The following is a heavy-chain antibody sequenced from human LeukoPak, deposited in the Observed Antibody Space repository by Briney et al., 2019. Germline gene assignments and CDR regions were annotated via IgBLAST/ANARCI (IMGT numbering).Heavy chain of an antibody. CDR3: ARAGYYDFWSGYYSLFDY. CDR1: GYTFTSYD. V-gene: IGHV1-8*03. D-gene: IGHD3-3*01. Sequence: ASVKVSCKASGYTFTSYDINWVRQATGQGLEWMGWMNPNSGNTGYAQKFQGRVTITRNTPISTAYMELSSLRSEDTAVYYCARAGYYDFWSGYYSLFDYWGQGTLVTVSS. CDR2: MNPNSGNT. J-gene: IGHJ4*02.